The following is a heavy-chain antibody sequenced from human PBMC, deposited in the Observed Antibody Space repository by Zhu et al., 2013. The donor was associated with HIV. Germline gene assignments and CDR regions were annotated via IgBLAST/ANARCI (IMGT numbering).Heavy chain of an antibody. CDR1: GGTFSSYA. D-gene: IGHD2-15*01. CDR2: IIPIFGTA. V-gene: IGHV1-69*01. J-gene: IGHJ6*02. Sequence: QVQLVQSGAEVKKPGSSVKVSCKASGGTFSSYAISWVRQAPGQGLEWMGGIIPIFGTANYAQKFQGGVTITADESTSTAYMELSSLRSEDTAVYYCARAIVVVVAATEYGMDVWGQGTTVTVSS. CDR3: ARAIVVVVAATEYGMDV.